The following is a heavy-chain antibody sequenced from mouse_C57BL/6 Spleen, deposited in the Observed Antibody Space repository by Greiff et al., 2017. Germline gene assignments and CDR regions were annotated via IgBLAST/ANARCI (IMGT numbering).Heavy chain of an antibody. CDR3: ARSYYYGSSYGAWFAY. Sequence: VQLQQSGAELVKPGASVKISCKASGYAFSSYWMNWVKQRPGKGLEWIGQIYPGDGDTNYNGKIKGKATLTADKSSSTAYMQLSSLTSEDSAVYFCARSYYYGSSYGAWFAYWGQGTLVTVSA. CDR1: GYAFSSYW. CDR2: IYPGDGDT. J-gene: IGHJ3*01. V-gene: IGHV1-80*01. D-gene: IGHD1-1*01.